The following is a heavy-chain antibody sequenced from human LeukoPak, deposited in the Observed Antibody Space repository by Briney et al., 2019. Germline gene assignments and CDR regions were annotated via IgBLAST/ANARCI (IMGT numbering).Heavy chain of an antibody. CDR1: GFTFSSYA. D-gene: IGHD1-26*01. CDR3: AKDEFEASGSLLDN. V-gene: IGHV3-30-3*01. J-gene: IGHJ4*02. CDR2: ISYDGSNK. Sequence: PGGSLRLSCAASGFTFSSYAMHWVRQAPGKGLEWVAVISYDGSNKYYADSVKGRFTISRDNSKNTLYLQMNSLRAEDTAVYYCAKDEFEASGSLLDNWGLGTLVTVSS.